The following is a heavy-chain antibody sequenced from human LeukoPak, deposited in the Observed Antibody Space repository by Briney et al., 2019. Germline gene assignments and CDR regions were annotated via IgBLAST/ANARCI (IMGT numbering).Heavy chain of an antibody. D-gene: IGHD6-13*01. Sequence: PGGSLRLSCAASGFTVSSNYMSWVRQPPGKGLEWIGSIYYSGNTYYNPSLKSRVTISVDTSKNQFSLKLSSVTAADTAVYYCARHVTATGSADYWGQGTLVTVSS. CDR1: GFTVSSNY. CDR2: IYYSGNT. V-gene: IGHV4-39*01. CDR3: ARHVTATGSADY. J-gene: IGHJ4*02.